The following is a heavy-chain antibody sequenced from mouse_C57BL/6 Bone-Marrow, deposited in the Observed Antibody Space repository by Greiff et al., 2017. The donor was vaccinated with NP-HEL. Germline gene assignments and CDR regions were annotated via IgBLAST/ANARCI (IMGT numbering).Heavy chain of an antibody. J-gene: IGHJ4*01. CDR2: IWWDDDK. V-gene: IGHV8-8*01. CDR3: ARIKTTVVGDYYAMDY. Sequence: QVTLKESGPGILQPSQTLSLTCSFSGFSLSTFGMGVGWIRQPSGKGLEWLAHIWWDDDKYYDPALKSRLTISKDTSKNQVFLKIANVDTADTATYYCARIKTTVVGDYYAMDYWGQGTSVTVSS. CDR1: GFSLSTFGMG. D-gene: IGHD1-1*01.